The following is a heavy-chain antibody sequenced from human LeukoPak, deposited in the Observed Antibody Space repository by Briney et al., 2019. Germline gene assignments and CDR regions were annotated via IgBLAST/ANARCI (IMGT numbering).Heavy chain of an antibody. CDR2: IRYDGSNK. J-gene: IGHJ4*02. D-gene: IGHD3-22*01. Sequence: PGGSLRLSCAASGFTFSSYGMHWVRQAPGKGLEWVAFIRYDGSNKYYADSVKGRSTISRDNSKNTLYLQMNRLRAEDTAVYYCAKDFSVYNYDSRVLDYWGQGTLVTVSS. V-gene: IGHV3-30*02. CDR3: AKDFSVYNYDSRVLDY. CDR1: GFTFSSYG.